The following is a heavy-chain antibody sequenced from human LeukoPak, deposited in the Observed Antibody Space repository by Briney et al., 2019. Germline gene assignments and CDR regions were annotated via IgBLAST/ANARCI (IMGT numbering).Heavy chain of an antibody. V-gene: IGHV3-30*03. CDR1: GFTFSTFG. J-gene: IGHJ6*02. CDR3: GRLMGGYDSYFYGMDV. CDR2: ISYDGSNT. D-gene: IGHD5-12*01. Sequence: GSLRLSCAASGFTFSTFGMHWVRQAPGKGLEWVAVISYDGSNTYYAESVKGRFTISRDNSQNTLYLQMNSLRPEDTAVYYCGRLMGGYDSYFYGMDVWGQGTTVTVSS.